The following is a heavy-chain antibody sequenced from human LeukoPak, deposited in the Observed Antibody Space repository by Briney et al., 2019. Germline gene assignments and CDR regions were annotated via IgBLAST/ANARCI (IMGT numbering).Heavy chain of an antibody. CDR1: GFTFGSYA. CDR2: ITDSGGST. Sequence: GGSLRLSCAASGFTFGSYAMSWVRQTPGKGLEWVSIITDSGGSTYYADSVKGRFTISRDNSKNTLYLQMNSLRAEDTAVYYCAKTSSSSGGVSQYYYYYYMDVWGKGTTVTVSS. V-gene: IGHV3-23*01. J-gene: IGHJ6*03. D-gene: IGHD6-6*01. CDR3: AKTSSSSGGVSQYYYYYYMDV.